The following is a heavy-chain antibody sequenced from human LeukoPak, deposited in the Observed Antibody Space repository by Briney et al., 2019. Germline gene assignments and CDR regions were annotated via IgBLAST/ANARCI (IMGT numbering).Heavy chain of an antibody. D-gene: IGHD7-27*01. CDR3: ARDWGSGLDY. Sequence: SETLSLTCTVSGGSISSSSYYWGWIRQPPGKGLEWIGSIYYSGSTYYNPSLKSRVTISVDTSKNQFSLKLSSVTAADTAVYYCARDWGSGLDYWGQGTLDTVSS. J-gene: IGHJ4*02. CDR2: IYYSGST. CDR1: GGSISSSSYY. V-gene: IGHV4-39*07.